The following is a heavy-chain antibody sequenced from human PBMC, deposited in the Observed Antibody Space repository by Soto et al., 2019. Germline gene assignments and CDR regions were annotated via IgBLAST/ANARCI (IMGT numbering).Heavy chain of an antibody. CDR3: ARGQGAAAGHSNFDY. J-gene: IGHJ4*02. CDR1: GGSISCTTYS. Sequence: PSETLSLTCAVSGGSISCTTYSWSWIRQPPGKGLEWIGYIYDSGNTYYNPSLKSQFSISVDRSKNQFSLKLSSVTAADTAVYYCARGQGAAAGHSNFDYWGQGALVTVSS. D-gene: IGHD6-13*01. V-gene: IGHV4-30-2*01. CDR2: IYDSGNT.